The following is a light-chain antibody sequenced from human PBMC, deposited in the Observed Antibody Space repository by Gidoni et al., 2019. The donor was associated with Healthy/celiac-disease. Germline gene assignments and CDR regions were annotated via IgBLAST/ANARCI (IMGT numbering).Light chain of an antibody. CDR3: QQSYSTPQT. CDR2: AAS. Sequence: DIQMPQSPSSLSASVGDRVTITCRASQSISSYLNWYQQKPGKAHKLLIYAASSLQSGVPSRFSGRGCGTDVTLTISSLQHEDVATYYWQQSYSTPQTFGQGTKVEIK. J-gene: IGKJ1*01. CDR1: QSISSY. V-gene: IGKV1-39*01.